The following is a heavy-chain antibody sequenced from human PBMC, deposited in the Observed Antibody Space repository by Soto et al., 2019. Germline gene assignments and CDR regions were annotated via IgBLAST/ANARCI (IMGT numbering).Heavy chain of an antibody. J-gene: IGHJ6*02. Sequence: QVQLVQSGAEVKKPGSSVKVSCKASGGTFSSYAISWVRQAPGQGLEWMGGIIPIFGTANYAQKFHGRVTITADKSTSTAYMELSSLRSEDTSVYYCARDSPAALELYYYGMDVLGQGTTVTVSS. CDR2: IIPIFGTA. CDR3: ARDSPAALELYYYGMDV. CDR1: GGTFSSYA. V-gene: IGHV1-69*06. D-gene: IGHD2-15*01.